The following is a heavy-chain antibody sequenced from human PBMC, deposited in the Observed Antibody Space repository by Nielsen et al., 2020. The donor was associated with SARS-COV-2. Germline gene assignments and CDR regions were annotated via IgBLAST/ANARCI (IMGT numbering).Heavy chain of an antibody. CDR3: AHITSYCSSTSCMDV. V-gene: IGHV3-30*03. CDR1: GFTFSSYA. J-gene: IGHJ6*02. CDR2: ISYDGSNK. Sequence: GESLKISCAASGFTFSSYAMSWVRQAPGKGLEWVAVISYDGSNKYYADSVKGRFTISRDNSKNTLYLQMNSLRAEDTAVYYCAHITSYCSSTSCMDVWGQGTTVTVSS. D-gene: IGHD2-2*01.